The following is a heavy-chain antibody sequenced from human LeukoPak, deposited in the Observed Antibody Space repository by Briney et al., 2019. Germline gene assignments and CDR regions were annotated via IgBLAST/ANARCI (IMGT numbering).Heavy chain of an antibody. CDR1: GFTFSDYY. V-gene: IGHV3-11*01. CDR2: ISSSGSTI. CDR3: ARDSYVDIVATVSDHIYYYYYGMDV. Sequence: GGSLRLSCAASGFTFSDYYMSWIRQAPGEGLEWVSYISSSGSTIYYADSVKGRFTISRDNAKNSLYLQMNSLRAEDTAVYYCARDSYVDIVATVSDHIYYYYYGMDVWGQGTTVTVSS. J-gene: IGHJ6*02. D-gene: IGHD5-12*01.